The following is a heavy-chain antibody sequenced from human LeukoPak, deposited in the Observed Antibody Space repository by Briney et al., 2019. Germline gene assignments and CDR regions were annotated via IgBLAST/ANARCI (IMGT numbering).Heavy chain of an antibody. CDR2: IYCGGST. D-gene: IGHD3-22*01. CDR1: GGSISSGSYC. Sequence: SETLSLTCTVSGGSISSGSYCWGWIRQPPGKGLEWIGNIYCGGSTYYNPSLKSRVTISVDTSKNQFSLKLSSVTAADTAVYYCARLNYYDSSGYAFDIWGQGTMVAVSS. V-gene: IGHV4-39*01. CDR3: ARLNYYDSSGYAFDI. J-gene: IGHJ3*02.